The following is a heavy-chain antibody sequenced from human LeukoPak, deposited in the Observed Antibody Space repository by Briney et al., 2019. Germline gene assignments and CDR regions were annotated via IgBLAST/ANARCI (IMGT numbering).Heavy chain of an antibody. V-gene: IGHV1-18*01. J-gene: IGHJ4*02. CDR3: ARDGFYDFWSGGGGGYYFDY. CDR1: GYTFTSYG. Sequence: GASVKVSCKASGYTFTSYGISWVRQAPGQGLEWTGWISAYNGNTNYAQKLQGRVTMTTDTSTSTAYMELRSLRSDDTAVYYCARDGFYDFWSGGGGGYYFDYWGQGTLVTVSS. D-gene: IGHD3-3*01. CDR2: ISAYNGNT.